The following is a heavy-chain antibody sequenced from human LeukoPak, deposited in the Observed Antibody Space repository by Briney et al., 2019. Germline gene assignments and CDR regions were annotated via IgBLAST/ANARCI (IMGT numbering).Heavy chain of an antibody. D-gene: IGHD5-24*01. CDR3: AKDRGDGYPPYFYMDV. Sequence: PGGSLRLSCASGITFSSYAMSWVRQAPGKGLEWVSLISWDGGSTYYADSVKGRFTISRDNSKNSLYLQMNSLRAEDTALYYCAKDRGDGYPPYFYMDVWGKGTTVTVSS. V-gene: IGHV3-43D*03. CDR2: ISWDGGST. CDR1: GITFSSYA. J-gene: IGHJ6*03.